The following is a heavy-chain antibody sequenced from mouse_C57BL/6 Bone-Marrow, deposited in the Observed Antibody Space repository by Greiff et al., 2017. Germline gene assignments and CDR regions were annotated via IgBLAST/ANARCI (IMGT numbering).Heavy chain of an antibody. CDR1: GFTFSSYG. V-gene: IGHV5-6*01. D-gene: IGHD2-2*01. CDR2: INSGGSYT. Sequence: EVQLVESGGDLVKPGGSLKLSCAASGFTFSSYGMSWVRQTPDKSLEWVATINSGGSYTYYPDSVKGRFTISRDNAKNTRYLQMSSLKAEDTARYYYSNRLWLGRRKAYWGQGTLVTVSA. J-gene: IGHJ3*01. CDR3: SNRLWLGRRKAY.